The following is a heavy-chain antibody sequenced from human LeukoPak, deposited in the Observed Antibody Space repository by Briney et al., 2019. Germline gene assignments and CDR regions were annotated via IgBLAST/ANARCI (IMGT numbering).Heavy chain of an antibody. J-gene: IGHJ4*02. CDR2: INPNSGGT. CDR3: ARDVPTYYYDSSGYADY. CDR1: GYTFTDYY. Sequence: ASVKVSCKTSGYTFTDYYIHWVRQAPGQGLEWMGWINPNSGGTNYAQKFQGRVTMTRDTSISTAYMELSRLRSDDTAVYYCARDVPTYYYDSSGYADYWGQGTLVTVSS. D-gene: IGHD3-22*01. V-gene: IGHV1-2*02.